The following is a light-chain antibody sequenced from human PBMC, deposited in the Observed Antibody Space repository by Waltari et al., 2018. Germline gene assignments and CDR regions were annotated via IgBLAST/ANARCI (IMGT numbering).Light chain of an antibody. CDR3: QTWGTGNNWV. J-gene: IGLJ3*02. CDR2: LNSDGSH. Sequence: QLVLTQSPSASASLGASVKLTCTLSSGHSSSAIAWHQQQPEKGPRYLMKLNSDGSHSKGDGIPDRFSGSSSGAERYLTISSLQSEDEADYYCQTWGTGNNWVFGGGTKLTVL. V-gene: IGLV4-69*01. CDR1: SGHSSSA.